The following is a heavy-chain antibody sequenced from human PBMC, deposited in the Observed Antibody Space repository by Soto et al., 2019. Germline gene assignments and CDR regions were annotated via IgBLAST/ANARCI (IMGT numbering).Heavy chain of an antibody. J-gene: IGHJ6*02. CDR2: IYYDGST. D-gene: IGHD3-22*01. Sequence: SETLSLTCTVSGASISSSSFYWGWIRQPPGKGQESIANIYYDGSTYFNPSLKRQVTISLDTSKNQFSLLLSSVTAVDTAVYYCARRLYYDSSGFEGGGMDVWGQGTTVT. V-gene: IGHV4-39*01. CDR3: ARRLYYDSSGFEGGGMDV. CDR1: GASISSSSFY.